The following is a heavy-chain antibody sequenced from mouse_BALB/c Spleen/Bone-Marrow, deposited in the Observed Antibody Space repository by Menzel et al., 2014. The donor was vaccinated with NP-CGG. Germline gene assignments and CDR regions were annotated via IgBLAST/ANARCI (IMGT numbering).Heavy chain of an antibody. CDR3: ARNFYGSSYFDY. Sequence: VQRVESGPEVVRPGVSVKLSCKGSGYTFTAYAMHWVKQSHAESLEWIGLICTYSGNTHYNQDFKGKATMTVDKSSSTAYMELARLTSEDSAIYYCARNFYGSSYFDYWGQGTTLTVSS. J-gene: IGHJ2*01. CDR2: ICTYSGNT. CDR1: GYTFTAYA. V-gene: IGHV1-67*01. D-gene: IGHD1-1*01.